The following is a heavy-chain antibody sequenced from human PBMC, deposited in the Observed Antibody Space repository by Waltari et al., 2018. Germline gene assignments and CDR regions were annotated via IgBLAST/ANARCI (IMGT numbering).Heavy chain of an antibody. CDR3: ANPPVPNYADYYYMDV. J-gene: IGHJ6*03. D-gene: IGHD1-7*01. CDR2: ISGSGGST. Sequence: EVQLVESGGGLVQPGGSLRLSCAASGFTFSSYAMSWVRQAPGKGVEWVSAISGSGGSTYYADSVKGRFTMSRDNSKNTLYLQMNSLRAEDTAVYYCANPPVPNYADYYYMDVWGKGTTVTVSS. CDR1: GFTFSSYA. V-gene: IGHV3-23*04.